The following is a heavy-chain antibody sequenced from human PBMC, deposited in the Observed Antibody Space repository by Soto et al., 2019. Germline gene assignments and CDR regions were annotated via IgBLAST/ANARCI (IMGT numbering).Heavy chain of an antibody. D-gene: IGHD3-3*02. V-gene: IGHV3-30*14. CDR3: ARVRLSIAVNDALDV. Sequence: QVHLVESGGGVVQPGRSLRLSCVASGFTFNDYVIHWVRQAAGKGLEWVASMTYDGATEYYADSVKGRFTVSRDNSKRTLSLQMNSLRPEDTAVYYCARVRLSIAVNDALDVWGRGTTVTVSS. CDR1: GFTFNDYV. CDR2: MTYDGATE. J-gene: IGHJ3*01.